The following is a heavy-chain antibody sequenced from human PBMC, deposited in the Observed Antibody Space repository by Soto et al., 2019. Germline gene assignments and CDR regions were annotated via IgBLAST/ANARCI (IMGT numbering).Heavy chain of an antibody. V-gene: IGHV3-11*05. CDR1: GFTFSDFY. J-gene: IGHJ4*02. CDR2: ISSSSSYT. Sequence: QVQLVESGGGLVKPGGSLRLSCAASGFTFSDFYMSWIRQAPGKGLEWVSDISSSSSYTNYADSVKGRFTISRDNAKNSLDLQMNSLRAEDTAVYYCARATTVAAEFDYWGQGTLVTVSS. CDR3: ARATTVAAEFDY. D-gene: IGHD4-17*01.